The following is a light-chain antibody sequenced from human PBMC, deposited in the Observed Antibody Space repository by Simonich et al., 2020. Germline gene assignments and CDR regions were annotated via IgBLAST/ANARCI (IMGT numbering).Light chain of an antibody. CDR2: EGS. CDR1: SSDVGSYNL. CDR3: CSYAGSSTLV. J-gene: IGLJ2*01. V-gene: IGLV2-23*01. Sequence: QSALTQPASVSGSPGQSITISCTVTSSDVGSYNLVSCYQQHPGKAPKLMIYEGSKRPSGVSNRFSGSKSGNTASLTISGLQAEDEADDYCCSYAGSSTLVFGGGTKLTVL.